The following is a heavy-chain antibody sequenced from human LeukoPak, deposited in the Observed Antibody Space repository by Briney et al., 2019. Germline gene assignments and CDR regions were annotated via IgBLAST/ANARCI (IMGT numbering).Heavy chain of an antibody. Sequence: GGSLRLSCATSGLTVSSNYMTWVRQAPGKGLEGVSVIYSGGSIYYADSVKGRFTISRDNSKNTLYLQMNSLRAEDTAVYYCAREVRAYGAFDIWGQGTVVTVSS. CDR2: IYSGGSI. CDR3: AREVRAYGAFDI. J-gene: IGHJ3*02. CDR1: GLTVSSNY. D-gene: IGHD2-8*01. V-gene: IGHV3-66*01.